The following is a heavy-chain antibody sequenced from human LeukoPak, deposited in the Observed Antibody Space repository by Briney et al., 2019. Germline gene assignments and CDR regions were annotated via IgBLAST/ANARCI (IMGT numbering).Heavy chain of an antibody. D-gene: IGHD5-12*01. V-gene: IGHV4-39*01. J-gene: IGHJ4*02. CDR1: GGSIRNSSYY. Sequence: SETLSLTCTVSGGSIRNSSYYWGWIRQPPGKGLEWIGAIYYSGSTYFDPSLKSRVTMSVDTSKNQFSLKLNSMTAADTAVYYCARMDIVASGYFDYWGQGTLVTVSS. CDR2: IYYSGST. CDR3: ARMDIVASGYFDY.